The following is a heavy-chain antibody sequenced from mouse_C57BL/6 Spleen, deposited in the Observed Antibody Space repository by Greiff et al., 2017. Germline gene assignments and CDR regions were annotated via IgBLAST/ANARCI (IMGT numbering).Heavy chain of an antibody. CDR3: ARRHGNLFAY. V-gene: IGHV1-18*01. J-gene: IGHJ3*01. CDR2: INPNNGGT. CDR1: GYTFTDYN. D-gene: IGHD2-1*01. Sequence: VQLQQSGPELVKPGASVKIPCKASGYTFTDYNMDWVKQSHGKSLEWIGDINPNNGGTIYNQKFKGKATLTVDKSSSTAYMELRSLTSEDTAVYYCARRHGNLFAYWGQGTLVTVSA.